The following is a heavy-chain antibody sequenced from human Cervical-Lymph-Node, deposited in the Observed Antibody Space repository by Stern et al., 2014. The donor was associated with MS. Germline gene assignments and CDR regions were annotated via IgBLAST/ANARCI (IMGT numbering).Heavy chain of an antibody. CDR2: ISSRGKKI. J-gene: IGHJ4*02. V-gene: IGHV3-21*01. CDR1: GFTFSDHT. CDR3: ARERPGGSSLF. Sequence: QLVQSGGGLVKPGGSLRLSCAGSGFTFSDHTMNWVRQAPGKGLEWVSSISSRGKKIFYADSLKGRFTISRDNARNSVYLQMNSLRAEDTAVYYCARERPGGSSLFWGQGTLVIVSS. D-gene: IGHD3-16*01.